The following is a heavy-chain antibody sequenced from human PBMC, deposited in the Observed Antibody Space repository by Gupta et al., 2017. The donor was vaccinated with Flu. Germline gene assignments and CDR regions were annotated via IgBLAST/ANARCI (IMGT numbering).Heavy chain of an antibody. CDR3: ARYRLDLGVVFPGMDV. J-gene: IGHJ6*02. Sequence: QVQLVESGGGVVQPGTSLRLSCAASGFTFSSYGMHWVRQAPGKGLEWVAVIWFDGSNVYYTDSGKGRFTISRDNSRNTLYLHMNSLREEDTAVYYCARYRLDLGVVFPGMDVWGQGTTVPVS. CDR1: GFTFSSYG. CDR2: IWFDGSNV. V-gene: IGHV3-33*01. D-gene: IGHD3-3*01.